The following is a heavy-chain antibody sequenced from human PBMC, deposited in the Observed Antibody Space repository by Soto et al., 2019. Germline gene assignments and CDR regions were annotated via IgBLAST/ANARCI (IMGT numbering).Heavy chain of an antibody. CDR1: GFTFSSYA. V-gene: IGHV3-30-3*01. CDR2: ISYDGSNK. J-gene: IGHJ5*02. D-gene: IGHD1-26*01. CDR3: AREVGATSGLNWFDP. Sequence: GGSLRLSCAASGFTFSSYAMHWVRQAPGKGLEWVAVISYDGSNKYYADSVKGRFTISRDNSKNTLYLQMNRLKAEDTAVYYCAREVGATSGLNWFDPWGQGTLVTVSS.